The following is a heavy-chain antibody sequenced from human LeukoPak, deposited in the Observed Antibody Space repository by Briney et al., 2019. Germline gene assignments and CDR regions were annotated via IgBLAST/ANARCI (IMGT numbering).Heavy chain of an antibody. CDR2: ISGSDGST. D-gene: IGHD3-22*01. CDR1: GFTFSSYA. V-gene: IGHV3-23*01. Sequence: GGSLRLSCAASGFTFSSYAMSWVRQAPGKGLESVSGISGSDGSTYYPDSVKGRFTISRDNSKNTLYLQMNSLRAEDTAVYYCANGNGGYYYSAFDYWGQGTLVTVSS. CDR3: ANGNGGYYYSAFDY. J-gene: IGHJ4*02.